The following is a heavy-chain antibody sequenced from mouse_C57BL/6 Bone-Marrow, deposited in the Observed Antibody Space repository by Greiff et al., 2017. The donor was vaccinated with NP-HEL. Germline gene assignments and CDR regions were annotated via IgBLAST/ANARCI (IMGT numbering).Heavy chain of an antibody. CDR3: ARNFFLYYSNYGGAMDY. Sequence: QVQLKESGPGLVQPSQSLSITCTVSGFSLTSYGVHWVRQSPGKGLEWLGVIWSGGSTDYNAAFISRLSISKDNSKSQVFFKMNSLQADDTAIYYCARNFFLYYSNYGGAMDYWGQGTSVTVSS. CDR1: GFSLTSYG. J-gene: IGHJ4*01. D-gene: IGHD2-5*01. CDR2: IWSGGST. V-gene: IGHV2-2*01.